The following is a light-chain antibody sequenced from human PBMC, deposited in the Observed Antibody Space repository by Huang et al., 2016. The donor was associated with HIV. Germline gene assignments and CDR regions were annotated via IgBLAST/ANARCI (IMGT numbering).Light chain of an antibody. Sequence: EIVLTQSPGTLSLSPGDSATLSCRASQSVRSRFLAWYQQRPGQAPRLLIYGASTRSTGVPERFSGSGSGTDFTLTISRLEPDDFAVNYCQQYDTSPPITFGRGTRVDI. CDR3: QQYDTSPPIT. CDR2: GAS. V-gene: IGKV3-20*01. J-gene: IGKJ3*01. CDR1: QSVRSRF.